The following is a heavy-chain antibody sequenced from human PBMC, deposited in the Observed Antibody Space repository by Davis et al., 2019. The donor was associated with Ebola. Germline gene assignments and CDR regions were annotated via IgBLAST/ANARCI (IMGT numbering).Heavy chain of an antibody. D-gene: IGHD2-21*02. V-gene: IGHV1-69*13. CDR1: GYTFSSYA. CDR3: ARATRCGGDCYPDY. J-gene: IGHJ4*02. Sequence: SVQVSCKASGYTFSSYAISWVRQAPGQGLEWMGGIIPIFGTANYAQKFQGRVTITADESTSTAYMELSSLRSEDTAVYYCARATRCGGDCYPDYWGQGTLVTVSS. CDR2: IIPIFGTA.